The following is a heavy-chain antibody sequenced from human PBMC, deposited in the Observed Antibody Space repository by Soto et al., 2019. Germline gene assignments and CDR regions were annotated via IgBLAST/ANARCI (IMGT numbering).Heavy chain of an antibody. CDR3: ASLAQRIAVAGSPYYFDY. CDR2: IYYSGST. CDR1: GGSISSGGYY. V-gene: IGHV4-31*03. D-gene: IGHD6-19*01. Sequence: PSETLSLTCTVSGGSISSGGYYWSWIRQHPGKGLEWIGYIYYSGSTYYNPSLKSRVTISVDTSKNQFSLKLSSVTAADTAVYYCASLAQRIAVAGSPYYFDYWGQGTLVTVSS. J-gene: IGHJ4*02.